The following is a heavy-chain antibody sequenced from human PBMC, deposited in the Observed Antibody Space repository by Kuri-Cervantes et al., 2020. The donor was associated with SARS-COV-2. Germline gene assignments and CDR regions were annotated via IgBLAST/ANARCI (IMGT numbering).Heavy chain of an antibody. CDR3: ARLDYLSYYYGMDV. V-gene: IGHV4-38-2*01. CDR1: GYSISSGYY. CDR2: IYPSGST. D-gene: IGHD4-11*01. J-gene: IGHJ6*02. Sequence: GSLRLSCAVSGYSISSGYYWGWIRQSPEKGLEWIGDIYPSGSTYYNPSLKSRVTMSVDTSKNQFSLKLSSVTAADTAVYYCARLDYLSYYYGMDVWGQGTTVTVSS.